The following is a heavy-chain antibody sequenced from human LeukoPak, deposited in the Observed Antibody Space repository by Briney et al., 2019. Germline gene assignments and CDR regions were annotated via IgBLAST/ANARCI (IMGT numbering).Heavy chain of an antibody. V-gene: IGHV3-23*01. CDR3: AKVSAYGDLIIQH. CDR1: GFTFSSYA. Sequence: GRSLRLSCAASGFTFSSYAMSWVRQAPGKGLEWVSAISGSGGSTYYADSVKGRFTISRDNSKNTLYLQMNSLRAEDTAVHYCAKVSAYGDLIIQHWGQGTLVTVSS. D-gene: IGHD4-17*01. CDR2: ISGSGGST. J-gene: IGHJ1*01.